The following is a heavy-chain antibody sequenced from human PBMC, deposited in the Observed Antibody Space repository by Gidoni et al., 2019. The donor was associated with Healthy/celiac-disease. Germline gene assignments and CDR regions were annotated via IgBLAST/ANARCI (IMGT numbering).Heavy chain of an antibody. Sequence: QVTLKESGPVLVKPTETLTLTCTVSGFSLSNARMGVSWIRQPPGKALEWLAHIFSNDEKSYSTSLKSRLTISKDTSKSQVVLTMTNMDPVDTATYYCARMMRQRLVTGNYYYYGMDVWGQGTTVTVSS. CDR3: ARMMRQRLVTGNYYYYGMDV. CDR2: IFSNDEK. CDR1: GFSLSNARMG. D-gene: IGHD6-19*01. V-gene: IGHV2-26*01. J-gene: IGHJ6*02.